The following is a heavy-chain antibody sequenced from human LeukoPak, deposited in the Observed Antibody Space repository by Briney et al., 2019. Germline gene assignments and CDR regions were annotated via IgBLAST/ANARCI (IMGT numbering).Heavy chain of an antibody. CDR1: GYTFTSYD. D-gene: IGHD2-8*01. CDR3: ARTQGYCTKGVCSYYFDY. CDR2: MNPNSGNT. Sequence: GASVKVSCEASGYTFTSYDINWVRQATGQGLEWMGWMNPNSGNTGYAQKFQGRVTMTRNTSISTAYMELSSLRSEDTAVYYCARTQGYCTKGVCSYYFDYWGQGTLVTVSS. J-gene: IGHJ4*02. V-gene: IGHV1-8*01.